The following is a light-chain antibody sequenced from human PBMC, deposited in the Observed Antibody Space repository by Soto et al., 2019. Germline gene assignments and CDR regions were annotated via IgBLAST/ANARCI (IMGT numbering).Light chain of an antibody. J-gene: IGKJ4*01. CDR1: PSISSD. CDR2: GAS. V-gene: IGKV3-15*01. CDR3: QQYNNWPPLT. Sequence: EIVMTQSPATLSVSPGERATLSCRASPSISSDLAWYQQKPGQAPRLLIYGASTRATGIPARFSGSGSGTEFTLTISSLQSEDFAVYYCQQYNNWPPLTFGAAPKVDIK.